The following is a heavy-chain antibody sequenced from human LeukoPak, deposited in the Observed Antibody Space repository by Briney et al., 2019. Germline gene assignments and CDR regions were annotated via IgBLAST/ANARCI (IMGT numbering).Heavy chain of an antibody. CDR2: ISGSGGST. J-gene: IGHJ4*02. D-gene: IGHD3-22*01. CDR3: AKGDDSNGYYYVGIDY. Sequence: GGSLRLSCAASGFTFSSYAMSWVRQTPGKGLEWVSAISGSGGSTYYADSVKGRFTISRDNSKNTLYLQMNSLRAEDTAVYYCAKGDDSNGYYYVGIDYWGQGTLVTVSS. CDR1: GFTFSSYA. V-gene: IGHV3-23*01.